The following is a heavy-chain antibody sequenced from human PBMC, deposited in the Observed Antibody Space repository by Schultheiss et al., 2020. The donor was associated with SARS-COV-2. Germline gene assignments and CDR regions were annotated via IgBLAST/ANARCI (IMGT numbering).Heavy chain of an antibody. D-gene: IGHD6-13*01. CDR3: AKGEDSSSWYPYAFDI. CDR2: IWYDGSNK. V-gene: IGHV3-30*02. CDR1: GFTVSSNS. J-gene: IGHJ3*02. Sequence: GESMKISCAASGFTVSSNSMSWVRQAPGKGLEWVAVIWYDGSNKYYADSVKGRFTISRDNSKNTLYLQMNSLRAEDTAVYYCAKGEDSSSWYPYAFDIWGQGTMVTVSS.